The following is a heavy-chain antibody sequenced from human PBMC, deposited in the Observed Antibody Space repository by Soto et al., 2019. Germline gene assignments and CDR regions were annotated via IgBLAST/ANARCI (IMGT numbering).Heavy chain of an antibody. CDR1: GFTVSSNY. Sequence: EVQLVESGGGLVQPGGSLRLSCAASGFTVSSNYMSWVRQAPGKGLEWVSVIYSGGSTYYADSVKGRFTISTDNSKNTLYLQMNSLRAEDTAVYYCARDSTPDHYMDVWGKGTTVTVS. D-gene: IGHD2-15*01. J-gene: IGHJ6*03. V-gene: IGHV3-66*01. CDR2: IYSGGST. CDR3: ARDSTPDHYMDV.